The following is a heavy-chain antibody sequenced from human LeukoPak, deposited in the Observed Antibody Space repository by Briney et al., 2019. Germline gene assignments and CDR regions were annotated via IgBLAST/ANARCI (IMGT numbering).Heavy chain of an antibody. CDR3: AKDSGDYGDYSDAFDI. Sequence: GGSLGLSCAASGFTFSSYAMSWVRQAPGKGLEWVSAISGSGGSTYYADSVKGRFTISRDNSKNTLYLQMNSLRAEDTAVYYCAKDSGDYGDYSDAFDIWGQGTMVTVSS. V-gene: IGHV3-23*01. J-gene: IGHJ3*02. D-gene: IGHD4-17*01. CDR2: ISGSGGST. CDR1: GFTFSSYA.